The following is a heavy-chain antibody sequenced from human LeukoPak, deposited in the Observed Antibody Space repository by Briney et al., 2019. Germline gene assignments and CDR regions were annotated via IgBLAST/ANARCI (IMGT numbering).Heavy chain of an antibody. CDR1: GYSFATYW. V-gene: IGHV5-51*01. D-gene: IGHD4-17*01. Sequence: ESLKISCKASGYSFATYWIAWVRQIPGKSLEFMGIVYPGDSDTRYSPSFHGQVTISADKSISTAYLQWSPLRASDSAMYYCARREGTVPYHFDSWGQGTLVTVSS. CDR3: ARREGTVPYHFDS. CDR2: VYPGDSDT. J-gene: IGHJ4*02.